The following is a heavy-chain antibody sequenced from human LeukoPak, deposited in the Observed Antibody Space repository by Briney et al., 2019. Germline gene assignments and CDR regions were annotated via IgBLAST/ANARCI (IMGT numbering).Heavy chain of an antibody. D-gene: IGHD5-18*01. CDR2: INHSGST. V-gene: IGHV4-34*01. CDR3: ATLADDVDTAMAGDY. J-gene: IGHJ4*02. CDR1: GGSFSGYY. Sequence: SETLSLTCAVYGGSFSGYYWSWIRQPPGKGLEWIGEINHSGSTNYNPSLKSRVTISVDTSKNQFSLKLSSVTAADTAVYYCATLADDVDTAMAGDYWGQGTLVTVSS.